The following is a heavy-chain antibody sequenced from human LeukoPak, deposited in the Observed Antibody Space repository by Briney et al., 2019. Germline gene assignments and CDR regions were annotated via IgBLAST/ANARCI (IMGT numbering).Heavy chain of an antibody. D-gene: IGHD2-8*02. CDR1: GFTISSYA. CDR3: AKSGGGDCTGDYCINWFDP. V-gene: IGHV3-23*01. CDR2: INGGGGLT. Sequence: PGGSLRLSCEGSGFTISSYAISWVRQAPGKGLEWVSAINGGGGLTYYADSVKGRFTISRDNSKNTLYLQMNSLRAEDTAVYYCAKSGGGDCTGDYCINWFDPWGQGTLVTVSS. J-gene: IGHJ5*02.